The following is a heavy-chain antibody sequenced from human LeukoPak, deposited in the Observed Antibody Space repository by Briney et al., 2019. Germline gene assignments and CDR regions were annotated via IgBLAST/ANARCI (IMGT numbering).Heavy chain of an antibody. Sequence: GESLKISRKSSGYSFTSYWIGWVRQMPGKGLEWMVIIYPVYSDTRYSPSFQGQVTLSAEKSIKPAYPPWSSPKASVTATVYCARLQGSSRAYDYCGQGTLVT. CDR1: GYSFTSYW. V-gene: IGHV5-51*01. CDR2: IYPVYSDT. J-gene: IGHJ4*02. CDR3: ARLQGSSRAYDY. D-gene: IGHD6-13*01.